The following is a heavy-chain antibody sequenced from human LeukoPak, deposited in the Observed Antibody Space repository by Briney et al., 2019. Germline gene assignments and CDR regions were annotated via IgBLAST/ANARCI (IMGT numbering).Heavy chain of an antibody. CDR3: ARGEAAAVIFPDAFDI. D-gene: IGHD6-13*01. CDR1: GYTFTDYY. Sequence: ASVKVSCKTSGYTFTDYYIYWVRQAPGQGPEWMGWINPNSGGTNYAQKFQGRVTMTRDTSISTAYMELSRLRSDDTAVYYCARGEAAAVIFPDAFDIWGQGTMVTVSS. V-gene: IGHV1-2*02. J-gene: IGHJ3*02. CDR2: INPNSGGT.